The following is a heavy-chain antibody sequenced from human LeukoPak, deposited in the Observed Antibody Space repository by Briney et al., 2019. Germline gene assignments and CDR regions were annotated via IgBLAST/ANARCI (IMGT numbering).Heavy chain of an antibody. J-gene: IGHJ4*02. V-gene: IGHV3-66*01. CDR2: IYTGATT. CDR1: GFTVSSNY. CDR3: ARVASRAFDY. Sequence: PGGSLRLSCAASGFTVSSNYMSWVRQAPGKGLEWVSIIYTGATTYYADSVKGRFTLSRDNSKNTLYLQMNSLRAGDTAIYYCARVASRAFDYWGQGTLVTVSS.